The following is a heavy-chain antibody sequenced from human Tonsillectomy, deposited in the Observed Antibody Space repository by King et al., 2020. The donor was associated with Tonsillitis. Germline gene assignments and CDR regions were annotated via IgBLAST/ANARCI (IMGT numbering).Heavy chain of an antibody. CDR2: IYYSGST. D-gene: IGHD1-26*01. CDR3: ARAKGIVGATRFDP. V-gene: IGHV4-39*07. CDR1: GGSISSSSYY. Sequence: QLQESGPGLVKPSETLSLTYTVSGGSISSSSYYWGWIRQPPGKGLEWIGSIYYSGSTYYNPSLKSRVTISVDTSKNQFSLKLSSVTAADTAVYYCARAKGIVGATRFDPWGQGTLVTVSS. J-gene: IGHJ5*02.